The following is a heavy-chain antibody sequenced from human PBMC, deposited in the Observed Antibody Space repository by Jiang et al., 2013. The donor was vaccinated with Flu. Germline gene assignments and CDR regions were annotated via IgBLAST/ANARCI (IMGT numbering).Heavy chain of an antibody. CDR2: IWYDGSNK. D-gene: IGHD1-26*01. CDR3: ARDSPSVRELLSWYFDY. Sequence: QLLESGGGVVQPGRSLRLSCAASGFTFSSYGMHWVRQAPGKGLEWVAVIWYDGSNKYYADSVKGRFTISRDNSKNTLYLQMNSLRAEDTAVYYCARDSPSVRELLSWYFDYWGQGTLVTVSS. J-gene: IGHJ4*02. CDR1: GFTFSSYG. V-gene: IGHV3-33*01.